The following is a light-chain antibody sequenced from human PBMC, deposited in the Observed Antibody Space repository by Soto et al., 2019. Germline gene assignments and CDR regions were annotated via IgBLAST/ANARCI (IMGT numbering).Light chain of an antibody. Sequence: IVLTPSPATLSLSPGKRATLSCRASQNISSYLIWYQQKPGQAPRLLIYDVSRRATGIPDRFSGSGSGTDFTLTISRLEPEDFAVYYCQQYDSSPITFGQGTRLEIK. CDR3: QQYDSSPIT. CDR2: DVS. V-gene: IGKV3-20*01. J-gene: IGKJ5*01. CDR1: QNISSY.